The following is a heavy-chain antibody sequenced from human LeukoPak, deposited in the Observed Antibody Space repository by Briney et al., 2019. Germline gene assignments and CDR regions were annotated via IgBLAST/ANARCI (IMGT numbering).Heavy chain of an antibody. J-gene: IGHJ4*02. CDR3: ARGKDSSSWYLDY. V-gene: IGHV3-13*04. CDR2: IGTAGDT. Sequence: PGRSLRLSCAASGFTFSSYDMHWVRQATGKGLEWVSAIGTAGDTYYPGSVKGRFTISRENAKNSSYLQMNSLRAGDTAVYYCARGKDSSSWYLDYWGQGTLVTVSS. CDR1: GFTFSSYD. D-gene: IGHD6-13*01.